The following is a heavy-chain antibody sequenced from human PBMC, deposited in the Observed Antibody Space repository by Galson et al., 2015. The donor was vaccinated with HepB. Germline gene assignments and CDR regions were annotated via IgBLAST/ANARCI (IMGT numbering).Heavy chain of an antibody. CDR2: ISGSSGDT. CDR1: GFAFSDYY. CDR3: ARNVREPY. D-gene: IGHD2/OR15-2a*01. J-gene: IGHJ4*02. Sequence: SLRLSCAASGFAFSDYYMSWIRQAPGKGLEYLSYISGSSGDTNYADSVKGRFTISRDNAKNSLYLQMNSLRAEDTAVYYCARNVREPYWGQGTLVTVSS. V-gene: IGHV3-11*06.